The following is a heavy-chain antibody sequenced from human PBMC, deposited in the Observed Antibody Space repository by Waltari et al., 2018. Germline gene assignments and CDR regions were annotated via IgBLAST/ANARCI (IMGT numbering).Heavy chain of an antibody. D-gene: IGHD4-17*01. CDR3: ARVGATLYGDYFSPGNWFDP. CDR2: INHSGNT. J-gene: IGHJ5*02. CDR1: GGSFSGYY. V-gene: IGHV4-34*01. Sequence: QVQLQQWGAGLLKPSETLSLTCAVYGGSFSGYYWSWIRQPPGTGLEWIGEINHSGNTNYNPSLKSRVTISVDTSKNQFSLKLSSVTAADTAVYYCARVGATLYGDYFSPGNWFDPWGQGTLVTVSS.